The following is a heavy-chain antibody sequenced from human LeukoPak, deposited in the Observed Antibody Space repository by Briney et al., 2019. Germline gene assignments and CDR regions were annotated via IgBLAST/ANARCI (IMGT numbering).Heavy chain of an antibody. J-gene: IGHJ4*02. CDR3: ARDRVVTANFDY. CDR1: GFTVSSNY. V-gene: IGHV3-21*01. CDR2: ISSSSSYI. D-gene: IGHD2-21*02. Sequence: PGGSLRLSCAASGFTVSSNYMNWVRQAPGKGLEWVSSISSSSSYIYYADSVKGRFTISRDNAKNSLYLQMNSLRAEDTAVYYCARDRVVTANFDYWGQGTLVTVSS.